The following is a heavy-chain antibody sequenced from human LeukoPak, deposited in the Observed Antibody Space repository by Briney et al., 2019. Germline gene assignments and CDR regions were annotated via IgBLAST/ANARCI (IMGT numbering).Heavy chain of an antibody. CDR1: GFTFSSYE. Sequence: GGSLRLSCAASGFTFSSYEMNWVRQAPGKGLEWVSYISSSGNTIYYADSVKGRFTVSRDNAKNSLYLQMNSLRAEDTAVYYRARGYIWGSYGFDYWGQGTLVTVSS. V-gene: IGHV3-48*03. CDR3: ARGYIWGSYGFDY. D-gene: IGHD3-16*01. CDR2: ISSSGNTI. J-gene: IGHJ4*02.